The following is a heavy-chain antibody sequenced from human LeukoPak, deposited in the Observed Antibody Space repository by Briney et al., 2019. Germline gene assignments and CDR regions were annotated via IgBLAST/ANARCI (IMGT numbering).Heavy chain of an antibody. Sequence: RTGGSLRLSCAASGFTFSSYAMSWVRQAPGKGLEWVSAISGSGGSTYYADSVKGRFTISRDNSKNTLYLQMNSLRAEDTAVYYCAKDYPRYYDILTGYYDYWGQGTLVTVSS. CDR1: GFTFSSYA. CDR3: AKDYPRYYDILTGYYDY. CDR2: ISGSGGST. J-gene: IGHJ4*02. D-gene: IGHD3-9*01. V-gene: IGHV3-23*01.